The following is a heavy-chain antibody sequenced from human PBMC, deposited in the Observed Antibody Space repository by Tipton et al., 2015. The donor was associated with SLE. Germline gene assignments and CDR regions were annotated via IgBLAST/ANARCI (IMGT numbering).Heavy chain of an antibody. J-gene: IGHJ4*02. Sequence: RSLRLSCEASGFTFSNYGMHWVRQAPGKGLEWVAVIWFDGSNQYSADSVKGRFTISRDNSKNTLYLQMNSLRAEDTAVYYCAREGNWAGEVDYWGQGTLVTASS. CDR1: GFTFSNYG. V-gene: IGHV3-33*01. CDR2: IWFDGSNQ. D-gene: IGHD7-27*01. CDR3: AREGNWAGEVDY.